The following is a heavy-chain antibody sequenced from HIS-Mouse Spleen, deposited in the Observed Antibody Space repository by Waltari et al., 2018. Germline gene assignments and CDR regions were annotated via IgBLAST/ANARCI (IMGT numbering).Heavy chain of an antibody. CDR3: AREIPYSSSWYDWYFDL. CDR1: GGSISRSSYY. CDR2: IYYSGST. J-gene: IGHJ2*01. Sequence: QLQLQESGPGLVKPSETLSLTCTAPGGSISRSSYYWGLIRPPPGKGLEWIGSIYYSGSTYYNPSLKSRVTISVDTSKNQFSLKLSSVTAADTAVYYCAREIPYSSSWYDWYFDLWGRGTLVTVSS. V-gene: IGHV4-39*07. D-gene: IGHD6-13*01.